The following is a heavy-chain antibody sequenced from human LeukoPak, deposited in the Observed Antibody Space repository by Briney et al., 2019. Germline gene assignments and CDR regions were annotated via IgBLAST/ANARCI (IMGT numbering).Heavy chain of an antibody. CDR3: ARGGSSSTEVMYYFDY. D-gene: IGHD6-6*01. J-gene: IGHJ4*02. V-gene: IGHV4-31*03. Sequence: SQTLSLTCTVSGGSINSGGYYWSWLRQHPGKGLEWIGYIYYSGSTYYNPSLKSRVTISVDTSKNQFSLTLSSVTAAATAVYYGARGGSSSTEVMYYFDYWGQGTLVTVSS. CDR2: IYYSGST. CDR1: GGSINSGGYY.